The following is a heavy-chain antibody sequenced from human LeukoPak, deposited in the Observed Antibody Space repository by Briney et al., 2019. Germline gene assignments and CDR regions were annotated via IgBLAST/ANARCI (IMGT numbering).Heavy chain of an antibody. V-gene: IGHV4-59*01. CDR2: IYYSGST. J-gene: IGHJ4*02. CDR1: GGSISSYY. Sequence: PSETLSLTCTVSGGSISSYYWSWIRQPPGKGLEWIGYIYYSGSTNYNPSLKSRVTISVGTSKNQFSLKLSSVTAADTAMYFCARDAGYSSGYPLDYWGQGTLVTVSS. CDR3: ARDAGYSSGYPLDY. D-gene: IGHD3-22*01.